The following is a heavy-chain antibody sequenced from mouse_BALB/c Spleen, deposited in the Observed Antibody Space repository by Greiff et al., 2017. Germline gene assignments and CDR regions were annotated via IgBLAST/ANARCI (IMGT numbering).Heavy chain of an antibody. CDR3: ARHLVLLRYFDV. CDR2: ISSGGSYT. V-gene: IGHV5-6*01. D-gene: IGHD1-1*01. Sequence: DVQLQESGGDLVKPGGSLKLSCAASGFTFSSYGMSWVRQTPDKRLEWVATISSGGSYTYYPDSVKGRFTISRDNAKNTRYLQMSSLKSEDTAMYYCARHLVLLRYFDVWGAGTTVTVSS. J-gene: IGHJ1*01. CDR1: GFTFSSYG.